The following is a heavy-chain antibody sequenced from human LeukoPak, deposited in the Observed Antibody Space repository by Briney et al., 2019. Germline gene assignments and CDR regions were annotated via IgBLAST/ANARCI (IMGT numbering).Heavy chain of an antibody. CDR2: IVVGSGNT. CDR3: AASTEPIHRYSAGVVPTYWYFDP. J-gene: IGHJ2*01. CDR1: GFTVTSSA. V-gene: IGHV1-58*02. D-gene: IGHD1-14*01. Sequence: SVKVSCKASGFTVTSSAMQWVRQARGQRLEWIGWIVVGSGNTNYAQKFQERVTITRDMSTSTAYMELSSLRSEDTAVYYCAASTEPIHRYSAGVVPTYWYFDPWGRGTLVTVSS.